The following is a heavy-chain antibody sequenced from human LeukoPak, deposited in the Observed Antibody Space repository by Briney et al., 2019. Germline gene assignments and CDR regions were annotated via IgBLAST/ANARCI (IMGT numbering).Heavy chain of an antibody. CDR3: ARAPYSSSWYDI. V-gene: IGHV3-74*01. J-gene: IGHJ3*02. CDR1: GFTFSHAW. D-gene: IGHD6-13*01. CDR2: IYTDGSST. Sequence: GGSLRLSCAASGFTFSHAWMSWVRQAPGKGLEWVSRIYTDGSSTSYADSVKGRFTISRDNAKNTLYLQMNSLRAEDTAVYYCARAPYSSSWYDIWGQGTMVTVSS.